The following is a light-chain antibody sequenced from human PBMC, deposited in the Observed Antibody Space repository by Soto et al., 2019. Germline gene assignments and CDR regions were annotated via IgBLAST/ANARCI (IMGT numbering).Light chain of an antibody. Sequence: EIVMTQSPGILSLSPGEIATLSCRAGQSVSRYLNWFQHKPGQSPGLLIYGASSRAAGIPDRFSGSGSGTDFTLTISRLEPEDFAVFYCLQYGSSPYTFGQGTKLEIK. CDR1: QSVSRY. CDR2: GAS. V-gene: IGKV3-20*01. CDR3: LQYGSSPYT. J-gene: IGKJ2*01.